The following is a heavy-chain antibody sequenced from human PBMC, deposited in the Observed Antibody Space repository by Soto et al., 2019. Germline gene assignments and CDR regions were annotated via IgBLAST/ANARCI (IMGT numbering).Heavy chain of an antibody. CDR1: GGSFSGYY. CDR2: INHSGST. D-gene: IGHD3-3*01. CDR3: ASFLRFLGDLG. V-gene: IGHV4-34*01. J-gene: IGHJ4*02. Sequence: SETLSLTCAVYGGSFSGYYWSWIRQPPGKGLEWIGEINHSGSTNYNPSLKSRVTISVDTSKNQFSLKLSSVTAADTAVYYCASFLRFLGDLGWGQGTLVTVSS.